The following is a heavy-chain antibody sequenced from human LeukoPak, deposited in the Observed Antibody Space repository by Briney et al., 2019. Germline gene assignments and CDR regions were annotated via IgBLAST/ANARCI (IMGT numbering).Heavy chain of an antibody. V-gene: IGHV3-48*03. CDR3: ARDEAMIVVVRFDY. D-gene: IGHD3-22*01. Sequence: PGGSLRLSCAASGFTFSSYEMNWVRQAPGKGLEWVSYISSSGSTIYYADSVKGRFTISRDNAKNSLYLQMNSLRAEDTAVYYCARDEAMIVVVRFDYWGQGTLVTVSS. CDR2: ISSSGSTI. CDR1: GFTFSSYE. J-gene: IGHJ4*02.